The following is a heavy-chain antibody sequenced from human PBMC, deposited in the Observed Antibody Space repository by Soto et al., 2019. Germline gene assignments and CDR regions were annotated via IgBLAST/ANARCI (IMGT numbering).Heavy chain of an antibody. CDR3: ARDTSTYDFWSSYYRVYYYYGMDV. D-gene: IGHD3-3*01. CDR1: GFTFSSYA. CDR2: ISYDGINK. Sequence: QVQLVESGGGVVQPGRSLRLSCAASGFTFSSYAMHWVRQAPGKGLEWVAVISYDGINKYYTDSVKGRFTISRDNSKNTLYLQMNSLRAEDTAVYYCARDTSTYDFWSSYYRVYYYYGMDVWGQGTTVTVSS. V-gene: IGHV3-30-3*01. J-gene: IGHJ6*02.